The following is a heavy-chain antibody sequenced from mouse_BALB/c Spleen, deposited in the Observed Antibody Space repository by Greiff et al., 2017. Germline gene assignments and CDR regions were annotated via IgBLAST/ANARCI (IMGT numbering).Heavy chain of an antibody. CDR3: ARDEGYYGSSSYYAMDY. D-gene: IGHD1-1*01. Sequence: VKLVESGPGLVAPSQSLSITCTVSGFSLTSYGVHWVRQPPGKGLEWLGVIWAGGSTNYNSALMSRLSISKDNSKSQVFLKMNSLQTDDTAMYYCARDEGYYGSSSYYAMDYWGQGTSVTVSS. V-gene: IGHV2-9*02. CDR2: IWAGGST. J-gene: IGHJ4*01. CDR1: GFSLTSYG.